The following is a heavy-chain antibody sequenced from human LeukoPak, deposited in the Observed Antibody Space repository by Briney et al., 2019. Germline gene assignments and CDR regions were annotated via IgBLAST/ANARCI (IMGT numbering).Heavy chain of an antibody. CDR1: GFTFSSYS. D-gene: IGHD2-8*02. V-gene: IGHV3-30*02. Sequence: GGSLRLSCAASGFTFSSYSMNWVRQAPGKGLEWVAFIRYDGSNKYYADSVKGRFTISRDNSKNTLYLQMNSLRAEDTAVYYCAKRGLVGYYYYYYMDVWGKGTTVTVSS. J-gene: IGHJ6*03. CDR2: IRYDGSNK. CDR3: AKRGLVGYYYYYYMDV.